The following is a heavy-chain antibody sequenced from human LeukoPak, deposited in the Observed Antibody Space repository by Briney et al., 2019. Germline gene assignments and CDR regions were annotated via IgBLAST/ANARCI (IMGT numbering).Heavy chain of an antibody. CDR3: AKGSSGWYHNWFDP. V-gene: IGHV3-9*01. CDR2: ISWNSGSI. CDR1: GFTFDDYA. D-gene: IGHD6-19*01. J-gene: IGHJ5*02. Sequence: PGGSLRLSCAASGFTFDDYAMHWVRQAPGKGLEWVSGISWNSGSIGYADSVKGRFTISRDNAKNSLYLQMNSLRAEDTALYYCAKGSSGWYHNWFDPWGQGTLVTVSS.